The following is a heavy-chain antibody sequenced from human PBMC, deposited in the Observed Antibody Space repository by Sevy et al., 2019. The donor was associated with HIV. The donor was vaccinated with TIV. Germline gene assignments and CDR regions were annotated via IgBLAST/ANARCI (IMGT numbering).Heavy chain of an antibody. CDR1: GGTFSSYA. Sequence: ASVKVSCKASGGTFSSYAISWVRQAPGQGLEWMGGIIPIFGTANYAQKFQGRVTITADKSTSTAYMELSSLRSEDTAVYYCARDVLYCSGGSCHRTYYYMDVWGKRTTVTVSS. D-gene: IGHD2-15*01. J-gene: IGHJ6*03. CDR2: IIPIFGTA. V-gene: IGHV1-69*06. CDR3: ARDVLYCSGGSCHRTYYYMDV.